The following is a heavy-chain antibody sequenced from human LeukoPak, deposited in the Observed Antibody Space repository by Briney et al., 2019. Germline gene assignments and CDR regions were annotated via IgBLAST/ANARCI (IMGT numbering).Heavy chain of an antibody. CDR3: VRGDYGDYTLFDY. CDR1: GFTFSSYE. D-gene: IGHD4-17*01. Sequence: GGSLRLSCAASGFTFSSYEMNWVRQAPGKGPQWVSAISGSGDSTYSADSVKGRFTISRDNSKNTLYLQMNSLRAEDTAVYYCVRGDYGDYTLFDYWGQGTLVTVSS. CDR2: ISGSGDST. V-gene: IGHV3-23*01. J-gene: IGHJ4*02.